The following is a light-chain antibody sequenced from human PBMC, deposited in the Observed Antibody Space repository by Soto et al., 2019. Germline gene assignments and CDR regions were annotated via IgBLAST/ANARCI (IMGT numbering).Light chain of an antibody. CDR2: ANS. CDR1: SSNIGAGYD. Sequence: QPVLTQPPSVSGAPGQRVTISCTGSSSNIGAGYDVHWYQQLPGTAPKLLIYANSNRPSGVPDRFSGSKSGTSASLAITGLQPEDETDYYCQSYDTSLSGSVFGGGTKLTVL. J-gene: IGLJ2*01. V-gene: IGLV1-40*01. CDR3: QSYDTSLSGSV.